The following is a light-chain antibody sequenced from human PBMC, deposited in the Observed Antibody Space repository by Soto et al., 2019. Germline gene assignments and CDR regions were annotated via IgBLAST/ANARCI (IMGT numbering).Light chain of an antibody. CDR3: QHYNNWGLS. J-gene: IGKJ4*01. CDR2: GSS. Sequence: IVLTQSPATLSVSPGERATLSCRASENVGTNLAWYQQRPGQPPRILIYGSSTRATGISATFSVSGSRTDFTLTISSLQSEDSAVYYCQHYNNWGLSFGGGTRVEIK. V-gene: IGKV3D-15*01. CDR1: ENVGTN.